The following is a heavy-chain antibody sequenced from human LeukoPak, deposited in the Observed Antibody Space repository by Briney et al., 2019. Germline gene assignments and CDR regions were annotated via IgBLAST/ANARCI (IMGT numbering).Heavy chain of an antibody. CDR1: GYTFTNYG. Sequence: GASVKVSCKASGYTFTNYGVSWVRQAPGQGLEWMGWISVYKGNTNYAQKFQGRVTMTTDTSTSTAYMELRSLRSDDTAVYYCARDLSTSRDGYNSLAFDIWGQGTMVTVSS. V-gene: IGHV1-18*01. J-gene: IGHJ3*02. CDR2: ISVYKGNT. CDR3: ARDLSTSRDGYNSLAFDI. D-gene: IGHD5-24*01.